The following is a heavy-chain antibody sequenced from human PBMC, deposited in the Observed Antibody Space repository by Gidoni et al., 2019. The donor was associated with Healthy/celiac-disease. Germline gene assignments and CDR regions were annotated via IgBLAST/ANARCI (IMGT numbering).Heavy chain of an antibody. V-gene: IGHV3-53*01. CDR1: GFTVSSNY. J-gene: IGHJ6*02. CDR2: IYSGGST. CDR3: AREANVRGVDYYYYGMDV. Sequence: EVQLVESGGGLIQPGGSLRLSCAASGFTVSSNYMSWVRQAPGKGLEWVSVIYSGGSTYYADSGKGRFTISRDNSKNTLYLQMNSLRAEDTAVYYCAREANVRGVDYYYYGMDVWGQGTTVTVSS. D-gene: IGHD3-10*01.